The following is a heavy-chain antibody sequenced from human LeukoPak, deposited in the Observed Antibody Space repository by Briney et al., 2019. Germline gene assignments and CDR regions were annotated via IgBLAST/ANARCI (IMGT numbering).Heavy chain of an antibody. D-gene: IGHD3-22*01. CDR3: ARDGLTYYYDSSGYYYFDY. CDR1: GGSISSYY. V-gene: IGHV4-59*01. J-gene: IGHJ4*02. Sequence: KPSETLSLTCTVSGGSISSYYWSWIRQPPGKGLEWIGYVAYSGSTNYNPSLKSRVTISVDTSKNQFSLKLSSVTAADTAVYYCARDGLTYYYDSSGYYYFDYWGQGTLVTVSS. CDR2: VAYSGST.